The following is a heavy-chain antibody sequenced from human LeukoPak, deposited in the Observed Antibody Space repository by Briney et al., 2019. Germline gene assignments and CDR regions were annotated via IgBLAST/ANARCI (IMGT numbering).Heavy chain of an antibody. D-gene: IGHD3-9*01. CDR3: ARRGYDILTGYYQPDHYFDY. CDR1: GGSISSYY. V-gene: IGHV4-59*01. Sequence: SETLSLTCTVSGGSISSYYWSWIRQPPGKGLEWIGYIYYSGSTNYNPSLKSRVTISVDTSKNQFSLKLSSVTAADTAVYYCARRGYDILTGYYQPDHYFDYWGQGTLVTVSS. CDR2: IYYSGST. J-gene: IGHJ4*02.